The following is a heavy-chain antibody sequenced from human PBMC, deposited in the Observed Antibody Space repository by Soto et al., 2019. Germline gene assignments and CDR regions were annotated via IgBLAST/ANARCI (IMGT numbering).Heavy chain of an antibody. CDR3: ARAPYSSSHYYYGMDV. CDR1: GGTFSSYA. Sequence: ASVKVSCKASGGTFSSYAISWVRQAPGQGLEWMGGIIPIFGTANYAQKFQGRVTITADESTSTAYMELSSLRSEDTAVYYCARAPYSSSHYYYGMDVWGQGTTVTVSS. D-gene: IGHD6-6*01. V-gene: IGHV1-69*13. J-gene: IGHJ6*02. CDR2: IIPIFGTA.